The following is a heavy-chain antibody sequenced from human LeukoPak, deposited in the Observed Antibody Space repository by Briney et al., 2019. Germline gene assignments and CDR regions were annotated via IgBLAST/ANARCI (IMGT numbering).Heavy chain of an antibody. V-gene: IGHV4-34*01. CDR2: INHSGST. CDR1: GGSIRNYY. Sequence: SETLSLTCTVSGGSIRNYYWSWIRQPPGKGLEWIGEINHSGSTNYNPSLKSRVTISVDTSKNQFSLKLSSVTAADTAVYYCARRVGVFDYWGQGTLVTVSS. J-gene: IGHJ4*02. D-gene: IGHD3-16*01. CDR3: ARRVGVFDY.